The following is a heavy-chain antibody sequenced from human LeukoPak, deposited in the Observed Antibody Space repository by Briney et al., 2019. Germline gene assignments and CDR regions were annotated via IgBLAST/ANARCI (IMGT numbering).Heavy chain of an antibody. CDR1: GVTFSSYA. CDR2: ISYYGSNK. V-gene: IGHV3-30*09. J-gene: IGHJ4*02. Sequence: PARSLRLSCAVSGVTFSSYAMHWVRHAPDKGMEWVAVISYYGSNKYYADSVKGRRAISTDDSNNTQYPQMNSLRAEATAVYYGARDKWEQWLFYFDYWGQGTLVTVSS. CDR3: ARDKWEQWLFYFDY. D-gene: IGHD6-19*01.